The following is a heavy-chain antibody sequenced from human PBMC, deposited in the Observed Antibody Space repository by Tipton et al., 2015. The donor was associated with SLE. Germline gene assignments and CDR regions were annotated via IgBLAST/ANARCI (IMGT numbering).Heavy chain of an antibody. D-gene: IGHD3-22*01. CDR2: IYTSGST. Sequence: TLSLTCTVSGGSISSGSYYWSWIRQPAGKGLEWIGRIYTSGSTNYNPSLKSRVTISVDTSKNQYSLRLTSVTAADTAVYYCARQLTSGYYYEFGYWGQGMLVTVSS. CDR3: ARQLTSGYYYEFGY. V-gene: IGHV4-61*02. CDR1: GGSISSGSYY. J-gene: IGHJ4*02.